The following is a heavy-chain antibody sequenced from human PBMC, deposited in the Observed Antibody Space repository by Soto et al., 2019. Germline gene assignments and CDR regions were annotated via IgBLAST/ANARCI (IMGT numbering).Heavy chain of an antibody. D-gene: IGHD3-16*01. CDR1: GLTVGSNY. J-gene: IGHJ4*02. CDR3: ARGLYDYVWGSYAQFDY. Sequence: GGSLRLSCAASGLTVGSNYMSWVRQAPGKGLEWVSVIYSGGNTYYADSVKGRFTISRDNSKNTLFLQMNSLRAEDTAVYYCARGLYDYVWGSYAQFDYWGQGTLVTVSS. CDR2: IYSGGNT. V-gene: IGHV3-53*01.